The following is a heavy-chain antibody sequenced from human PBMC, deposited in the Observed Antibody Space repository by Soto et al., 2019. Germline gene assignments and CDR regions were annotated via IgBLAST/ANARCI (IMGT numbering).Heavy chain of an antibody. D-gene: IGHD3-9*01. V-gene: IGHV3-23*01. CDR3: ALGGPLLRYFDWLAFQH. CDR1: GFMFSNYA. CDR2: ISDTGTST. J-gene: IGHJ1*01. Sequence: PGGSLRLSCAASGFMFSNYAMSWVRQAPGKGLEWVSGISDTGTSTYYADSVKGRFTISRDNSKNTLYLQMNSLRAEDTAVYYCALGGPLLRYFDWLAFQHWGQGTLVTVSS.